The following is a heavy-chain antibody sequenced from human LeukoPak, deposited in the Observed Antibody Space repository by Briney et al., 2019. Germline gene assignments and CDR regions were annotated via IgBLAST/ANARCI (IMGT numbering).Heavy chain of an antibody. Sequence: SGTLSLTCAVYGGSFSGYYWSWIRQPPGKGLEWIGEINHSGSNNYNPSLKSRVTISVDTSKNQFSLKLSSVTAADTAVYYCARRLRYFDGDAFDIWGQGTMVTVSS. CDR3: ARRLRYFDGDAFDI. CDR2: INHSGSN. CDR1: GGSFSGYY. J-gene: IGHJ3*02. D-gene: IGHD3-9*01. V-gene: IGHV4-34*01.